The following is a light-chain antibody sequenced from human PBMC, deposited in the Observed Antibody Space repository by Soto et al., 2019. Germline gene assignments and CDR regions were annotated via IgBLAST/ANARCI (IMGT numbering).Light chain of an antibody. Sequence: DIPMSQSPSTLSASVGDRVTITCRASESMSNCLAWYQQKPGKAPKLLISGASSLQSGVPSRSSGSESGTEFTLTISSLQPDDIATYYCQQCHRYLTFGQGTNVDI. CDR2: GAS. J-gene: IGKJ1*01. V-gene: IGKV1-5*01. CDR1: ESMSNC. CDR3: QQCHRYLT.